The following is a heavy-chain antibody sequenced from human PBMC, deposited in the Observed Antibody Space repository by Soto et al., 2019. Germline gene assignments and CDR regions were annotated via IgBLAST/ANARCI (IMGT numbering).Heavy chain of an antibody. V-gene: IGHV3-23*01. D-gene: IGHD2-15*01. J-gene: IGHJ4*02. CDR3: VKRRGAGGHFDY. CDR2: VSIGGST. CDR1: GFTFSSYA. Sequence: DVQLLESGGGLVQPEGSLRLSCAASGFTFSSYAMGWVRQGPGKGLEWVAVVSIGGSTHYADSVRGRFTISRDNSKNTLSLQMNSLTAEDTAVYFCVKRRGAGGHFDYGGQGALVTVSS.